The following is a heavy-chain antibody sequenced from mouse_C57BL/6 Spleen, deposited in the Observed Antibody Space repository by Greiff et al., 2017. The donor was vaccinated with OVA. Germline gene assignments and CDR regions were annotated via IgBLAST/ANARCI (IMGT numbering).Heavy chain of an antibody. CDR2: IDPSDSYT. CDR3: ARDGSSYETD. V-gene: IGHV1-59*01. D-gene: IGHD1-1*01. Sequence: QVQLQQPGAELVRPGTSVKLSCKASGYTFTSYWMHWVKQRPGQGLEWIGVIDPSDSYTNYNQKFKGKATLTVDTSSSTAYMQLSSLTSEDSAVYYCARDGSSYETDWGQGTLVTVSA. CDR1: GYTFTSYW. J-gene: IGHJ3*01.